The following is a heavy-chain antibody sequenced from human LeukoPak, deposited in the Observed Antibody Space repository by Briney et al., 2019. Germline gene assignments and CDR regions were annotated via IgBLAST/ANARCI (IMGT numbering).Heavy chain of an antibody. J-gene: IGHJ5*02. CDR3: AKPISGGLAVSADWFDP. Sequence: GSLRLSSAASGVAFNFYAMSWVRQAPGKGLQWVSTINSNGINTYYEDSVRGRFTISRDSSKDTLYLQLNSLRAEDTAIYFCAKPISGGLAVSADWFDPWGQGTLVIVSS. CDR1: GVAFNFYA. V-gene: IGHV3-23*05. CDR2: INSNGINT. D-gene: IGHD6-19*01.